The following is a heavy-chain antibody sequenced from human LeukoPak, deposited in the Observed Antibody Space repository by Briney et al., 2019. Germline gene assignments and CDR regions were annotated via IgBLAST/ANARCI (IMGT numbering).Heavy chain of an antibody. CDR3: ARGERYYDSSGGWAFDI. D-gene: IGHD3-22*01. CDR2: IYSTGST. J-gene: IGHJ3*02. CDR1: GGSISGFY. V-gene: IGHV4-4*07. Sequence: SETLSLTCTVSGGSISGFYWSWIRQPAGKGLEWIGRIYSTGSTNYNPSLKSRVTMSVDKSRNHFSLKLTSVTAADTAVYYCARGERYYDSSGGWAFDIWGQGTMVTVSS.